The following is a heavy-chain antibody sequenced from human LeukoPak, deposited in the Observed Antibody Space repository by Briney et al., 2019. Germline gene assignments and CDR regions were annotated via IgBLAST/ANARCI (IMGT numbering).Heavy chain of an antibody. V-gene: IGHV4-59*01. CDR1: GGSISGDY. J-gene: IGHJ4*02. CDR3: AREAVSGWYDYFDY. D-gene: IGHD6-19*01. Sequence: SETLSLTCTVSGGSISGDYWSWIRQPPGKGLEWIGYISYSGSTNYNPSLRSRVTISVDTSKNQFSLKLNSVTAADTAVYYCAREAVSGWYDYFDYWGQGTLVTVSS. CDR2: ISYSGST.